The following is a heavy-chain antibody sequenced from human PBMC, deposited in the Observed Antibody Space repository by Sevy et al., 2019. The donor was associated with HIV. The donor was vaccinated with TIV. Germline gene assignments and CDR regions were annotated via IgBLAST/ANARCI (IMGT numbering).Heavy chain of an antibody. J-gene: IGHJ5*02. CDR2: INHSGST. CDR3: ARGHFWSAYMLSWFDP. Sequence: SETLSLTCTIYGGSFGGYYWSWIRQSPGKGLEWVGEINHSGSTNYNPSLKSRVTISVDTSKNQFSLKLSSVTAADTAVYYCARGHFWSAYMLSWFDPWGQGTLVTVSS. V-gene: IGHV4-34*01. D-gene: IGHD3-3*02. CDR1: GGSFGGYY.